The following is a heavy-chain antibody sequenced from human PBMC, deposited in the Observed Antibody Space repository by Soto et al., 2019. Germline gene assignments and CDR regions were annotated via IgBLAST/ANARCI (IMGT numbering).Heavy chain of an antibody. CDR1: GYTFTSYA. D-gene: IGHD6-19*01. CDR2: INAGNGNT. CDR3: ARGGSGWPLDY. J-gene: IGHJ4*02. V-gene: IGHV1-3*01. Sequence: ASVKVSCKSSGYTFTSYAMHWVRQAPGQRLECMGWINAGNGNTRYSQRFQGRVTITRDTSASTAYMELSSLRSEDTAVYYCARGGSGWPLDYWGQGTLVTVSS.